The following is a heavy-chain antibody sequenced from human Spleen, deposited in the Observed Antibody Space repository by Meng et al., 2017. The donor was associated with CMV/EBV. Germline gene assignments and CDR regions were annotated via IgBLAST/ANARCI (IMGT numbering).Heavy chain of an antibody. Sequence: SVKVSCKASGGTLDIYTVNWVRQAPGQGLEWMGKIVPILGKPTYAQNFQGRVSITADKSTSAVYVELSDLRSEDTAVYSCARGVVANEWGGGTLVTVSS. D-gene: IGHD3-10*01. CDR1: GGTLDIYT. CDR2: IVPILGKP. V-gene: IGHV1-69*02. J-gene: IGHJ1*01. CDR3: ARGVVANE.